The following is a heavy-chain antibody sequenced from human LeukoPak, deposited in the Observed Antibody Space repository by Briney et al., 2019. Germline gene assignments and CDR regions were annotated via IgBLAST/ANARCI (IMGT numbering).Heavy chain of an antibody. D-gene: IGHD5-24*01. V-gene: IGHV4-39*02. CDR2: IYYSGST. CDR3: ARDGYNHIDY. CDR1: GGSISSSSYY. Sequence: PSETLSLTCTVSGGSISSSSYYWGWIRQPPGKGLEWIGTIYYSGSTYYNPSLKSRVTISVDTSKNQFSLKLSSVTAADTAVYYCARDGYNHIDYWGQGTLVTVSS. J-gene: IGHJ4*02.